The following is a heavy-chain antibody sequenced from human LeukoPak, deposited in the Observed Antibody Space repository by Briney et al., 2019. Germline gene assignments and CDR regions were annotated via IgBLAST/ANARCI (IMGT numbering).Heavy chain of an antibody. CDR1: GYTFTGYY. CDR2: INPNSGGT. V-gene: IGHV1-2*02. CDR3: ARGGRGIVVVPAAAYQGVGYYYYYMDV. J-gene: IGHJ6*03. Sequence: ASVKVSCKASGYTFTGYYMHWVRQAPGQGLEWMGWINPNSGGTNYARKFQGRVTMTRDTSISTAYMELSRLRSDDTAMYYCARGGRGIVVVPAAAYQGVGYYYYYMDVWGKGTTVTTSS. D-gene: IGHD2-2*01.